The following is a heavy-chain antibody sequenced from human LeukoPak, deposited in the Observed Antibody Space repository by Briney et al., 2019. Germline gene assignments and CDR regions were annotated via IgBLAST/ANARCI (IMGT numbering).Heavy chain of an antibody. D-gene: IGHD6-6*01. CDR3: ARDRRGQLVL. V-gene: IGHV4-59*01. CDR1: GDSISSSY. Sequence: SETLSLTCTVSGDSISSSYWSWIRQPPGKGLEWIGYIYYSGSTNYNPSLKSRVTISVDTSKNQFSLKLSSVTAADTAVYYCARDRRGQLVLWGQGTLVTVSS. J-gene: IGHJ4*02. CDR2: IYYSGST.